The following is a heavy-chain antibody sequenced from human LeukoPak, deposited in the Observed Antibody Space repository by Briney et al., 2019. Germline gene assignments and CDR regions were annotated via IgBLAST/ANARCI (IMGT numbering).Heavy chain of an antibody. CDR3: ASSYSSGWYDGLGYFDY. CDR1: GGSISSYY. J-gene: IGHJ4*02. CDR2: IYYSGST. V-gene: IGHV4-59*05. D-gene: IGHD6-19*01. Sequence: SETLSLTCTVSGGSISSYYWSWIRQPPGKGLEWIGSIYYSGSTYYNPSLKSRVTISVDTSKNQFSLKLSSVTAADTAVYYCASSYSSGWYDGLGYFDYWGQGTLVTVSS.